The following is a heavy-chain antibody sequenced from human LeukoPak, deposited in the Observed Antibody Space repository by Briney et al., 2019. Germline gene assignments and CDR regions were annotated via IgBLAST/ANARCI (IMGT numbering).Heavy chain of an antibody. CDR2: INPNSGGT. CDR3: ARGYCSSTSCRTPKYNWFDP. D-gene: IGHD2-2*01. V-gene: IGHV1-2*02. Sequence: ASVKVSCKASGYTFTGYYMHWVRQAPGQGLEWMGWINPNSGGTNYGQKFQGRVTMTRDTSISTAYMELSRLRSDDTAVYYCARGYCSSTSCRTPKYNWFDPWGQGTLVTVSS. CDR1: GYTFTGYY. J-gene: IGHJ5*02.